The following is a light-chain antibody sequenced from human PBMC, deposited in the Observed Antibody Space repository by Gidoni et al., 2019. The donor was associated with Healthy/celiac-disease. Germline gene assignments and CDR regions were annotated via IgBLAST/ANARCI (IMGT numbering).Light chain of an antibody. CDR2: GAS. Sequence: EIVLTQSPGTLSLSPGERATLSCRASQSVSSSYLAWYQQKPGQAPRLLIYGASSRATGSPDRFSGSGSGTDFTLTISRLEPEDFAVYYCQQYGSSPFGGXTKVEIK. CDR3: QQYGSSP. CDR1: QSVSSSY. J-gene: IGKJ4*01. V-gene: IGKV3-20*01.